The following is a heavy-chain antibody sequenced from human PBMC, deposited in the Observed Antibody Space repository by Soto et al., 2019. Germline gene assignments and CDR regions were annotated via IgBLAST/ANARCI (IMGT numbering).Heavy chain of an antibody. CDR2: MNAGNGNT. J-gene: IGHJ4*02. V-gene: IGHV1-3*01. CDR3: ARGLAPYYFDY. D-gene: IGHD6-19*01. Sequence: GPSVKGSCKASGYTFTSYAMHWVRQAPGQRLEWMGWMNAGNGNTKYSQKFQGRVTITRDTSASTAYMELSSLRSEDTAVYYCARGLAPYYFDYWGQGTLVTVCS. CDR1: GYTFTSYA.